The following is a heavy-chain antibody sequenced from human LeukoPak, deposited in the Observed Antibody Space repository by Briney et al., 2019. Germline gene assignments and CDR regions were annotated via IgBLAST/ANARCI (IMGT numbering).Heavy chain of an antibody. CDR1: GYTLTELS. D-gene: IGHD4-17*01. Sequence: ASVKVSCKASGYTLTELSMHWVRQAPGKGLEWMGGFDPEDGETVYAQKFQGRVTMTEDTSTDTAYMELSSLRSEDTAVYYCATAGYGDYYGMDVWGQGTTVTVSS. CDR2: FDPEDGET. CDR3: ATAGYGDYYGMDV. V-gene: IGHV1-24*01. J-gene: IGHJ6*02.